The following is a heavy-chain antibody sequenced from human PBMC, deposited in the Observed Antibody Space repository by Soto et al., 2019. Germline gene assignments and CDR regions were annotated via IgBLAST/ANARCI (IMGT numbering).Heavy chain of an antibody. CDR3: ATYTVGEGGRGY. J-gene: IGHJ4*02. CDR2: HHSDST. V-gene: IGHV4-4*09. D-gene: IGHD3-16*01. CDR1: GGSMRGQH. Sequence: QVQLQESGPGLVEPSETLSLTCTVSGGSMRGQHWSWIRQPPGKGLEWIGHHSDSTNYNPSLKSRITISTDTSKNQFSLKLSSVTAADTAVYYCATYTVGEGGRGYWGQGTLVTVSS.